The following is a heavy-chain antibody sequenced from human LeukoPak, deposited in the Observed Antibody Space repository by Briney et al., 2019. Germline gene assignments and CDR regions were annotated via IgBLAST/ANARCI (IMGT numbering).Heavy chain of an antibody. CDR2: IYYSGST. CDR3: ARRGGGSWYYFDY. V-gene: IGHV4-39*01. D-gene: IGHD2-15*01. J-gene: IGHJ4*02. CDR1: GGSISSSNSY. Sequence: SETLSLTCTVSGGSISSSNSYWDWIRQPPGMGLERIGNIYYSGSTNYNASLKSRVTISVDTSKNQFSLKVSSVTAADTALYYCARRGGGSWYYFDYWGQGTLVTVSS.